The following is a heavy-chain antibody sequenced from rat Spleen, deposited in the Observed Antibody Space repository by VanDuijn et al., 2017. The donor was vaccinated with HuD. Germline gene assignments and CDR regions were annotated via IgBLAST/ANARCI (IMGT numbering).Heavy chain of an antibody. J-gene: IGHJ2*01. Sequence: EVQLVESGGGLVQPGGSLKLSCVASGFTFNNYWMTWIRQAPGRGLEWVASITNASGRTYYSDFVKGRFTISRDTAQNTLYLQMNSLRSEDTATYYCARGGLGYFDYWGQGVMVTVSS. D-gene: IGHD5-1*01. CDR2: ITNASGRT. CDR3: ARGGLGYFDY. V-gene: IGHV5-31*01. CDR1: GFTFNNYW.